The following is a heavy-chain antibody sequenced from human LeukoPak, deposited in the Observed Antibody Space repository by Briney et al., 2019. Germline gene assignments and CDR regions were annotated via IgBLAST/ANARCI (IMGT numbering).Heavy chain of an antibody. CDR3: ARDSSSWYYFDY. CDR1: GFTVSSNY. D-gene: IGHD6-13*01. J-gene: IGHJ4*02. V-gene: IGHV3-66*01. CDR2: IYSGGST. Sequence: GGSLRLSCAASGFTVSSNYMSWVRQAPGKGLEWVSVIYSGGSTYYADSVKGRFTISRDNSKNTLYLQMSSLRAEDTAVYYCARDSSSWYYFDYWGQGTLVTVSS.